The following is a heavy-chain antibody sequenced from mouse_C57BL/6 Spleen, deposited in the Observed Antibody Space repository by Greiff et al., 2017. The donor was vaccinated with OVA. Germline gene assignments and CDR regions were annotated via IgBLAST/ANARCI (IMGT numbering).Heavy chain of an antibody. CDR2: VNPNYGTT. V-gene: IGHV1-39*01. J-gene: IGHJ1*03. CDR3: SRQPYYGSSYWYFDV. D-gene: IGHD1-1*01. Sequence: VQLQQSGPELVKPGASVKISCKASGYSFTDYNMNWVKQSNGKSLEWIGVVNPNYGTTSYNQKFTGKATLTVDQSSSTAYMQLNSLTSEDSAFYYCSRQPYYGSSYWYFDVWGTGTTVTVSS. CDR1: GYSFTDYN.